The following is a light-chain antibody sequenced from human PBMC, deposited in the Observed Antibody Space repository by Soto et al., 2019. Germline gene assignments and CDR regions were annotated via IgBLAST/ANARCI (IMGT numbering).Light chain of an antibody. CDR2: DNN. CDR3: GTWDSSLSGYV. CDR1: SSDVGGYVF. Sequence: QSALTQPASVSGSPGQSITISCTGTSSDVGGYVFVSWYQQHPGKAPKLIIYDNNQRPSGIPDRFSGSKSGTSATLGITGLQTGDEADYYCGTWDSSLSGYVFGTGTKLTVL. J-gene: IGLJ1*01. V-gene: IGLV1-51*01.